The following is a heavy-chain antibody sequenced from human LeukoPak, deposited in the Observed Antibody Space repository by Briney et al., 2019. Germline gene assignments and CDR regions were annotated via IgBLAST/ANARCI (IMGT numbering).Heavy chain of an antibody. V-gene: IGHV1-2*02. J-gene: IGHJ4*02. CDR1: GYTFTSYD. D-gene: IGHD2-2*01. CDR3: ARDQKDIVVVPAAI. CDR2: INPNSGGT. Sequence: ASVKVSCKASGYTFTSYDINWVRQATGQGLEWMGWINPNSGGTNYAQKFQGRVTMTRDTSISTAYMELSRLRSDDTAVYYCARDQKDIVVVPAAIWGQGTLVTVSS.